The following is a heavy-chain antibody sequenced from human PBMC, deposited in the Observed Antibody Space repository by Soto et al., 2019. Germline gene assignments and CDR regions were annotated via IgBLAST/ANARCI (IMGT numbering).Heavy chain of an antibody. CDR1: GYTFTRYD. Sequence: ASVKVSCKASGYTFTRYDINWVRQATGQGLEWMGWMNPNSGNTGYAQKFQGRVTMTRNTSISTAYMELSSLRSEDTAVYYYARGPYIVVVPAAIGSDYYYYMDVWGKGTTVTVSS. V-gene: IGHV1-8*01. J-gene: IGHJ6*03. D-gene: IGHD2-2*01. CDR3: ARGPYIVVVPAAIGSDYYYYMDV. CDR2: MNPNSGNT.